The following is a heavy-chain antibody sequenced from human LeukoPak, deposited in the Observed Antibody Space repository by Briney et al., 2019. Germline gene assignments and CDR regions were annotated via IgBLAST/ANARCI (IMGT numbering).Heavy chain of an antibody. D-gene: IGHD3-9*01. CDR3: SRDETGIDY. J-gene: IGHJ4*02. V-gene: IGHV3-20*04. CDR2: IKWNSDIA. CDR1: GFKFDDYG. Sequence: GRSLSLSCATFGFKFDDYGMTWVRQAPGKGPEWVSSIKWNSDIATYGDSVKGRFTISRDNAKNSLYLEMNSLRAEDTALYYCSRDETGIDYWGPGTLVTVSS.